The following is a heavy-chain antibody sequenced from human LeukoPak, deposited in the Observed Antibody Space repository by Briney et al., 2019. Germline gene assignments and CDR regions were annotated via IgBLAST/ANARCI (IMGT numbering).Heavy chain of an antibody. J-gene: IGHJ4*02. Sequence: GGSLRLSCAASGFTFSSHSMNWVRQAPGKGLEWVSYISSSSSTIYYADSVKGRFTISRDNARNSLYLQMNSLRAEDTAVYYCARGAYYYEDWGQGTLVTVSS. CDR2: ISSSSSTI. D-gene: IGHD3-22*01. V-gene: IGHV3-48*01. CDR3: ARGAYYYED. CDR1: GFTFSSHS.